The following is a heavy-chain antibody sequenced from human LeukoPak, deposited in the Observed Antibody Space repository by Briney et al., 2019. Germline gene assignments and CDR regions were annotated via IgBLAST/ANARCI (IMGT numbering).Heavy chain of an antibody. D-gene: IGHD2-15*01. CDR1: GGSFSGYY. V-gene: IGHV4-34*01. J-gene: IGHJ4*02. Sequence: SETLSLTCAVYGGSFSGYYWSWIRQPPGKGLEWIGEINHSGSTNYNPSLKSRVTISVDTSKNQLSLKLSSVTAADTAVYYCARGQKVVSFDYWGQGTLVTVSS. CDR2: INHSGST. CDR3: ARGQKVVSFDY.